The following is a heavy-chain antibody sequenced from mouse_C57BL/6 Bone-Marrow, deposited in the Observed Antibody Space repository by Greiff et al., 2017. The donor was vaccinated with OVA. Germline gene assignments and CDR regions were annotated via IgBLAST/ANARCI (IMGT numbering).Heavy chain of an antibody. CDR3: ARGWLLNAMDY. D-gene: IGHD2-3*01. CDR2: ISDGGSYT. V-gene: IGHV5-4*01. CDR1: GFTFSSYA. J-gene: IGHJ4*01. Sequence: DVQLVESGGGLVKPGGSLKLSCAASGFTFSSYAMSWVRQTPEKRLEWVATISDGGSYTYYPANVQGRFTISRDNAKNNLYLQMSHLKSEDTAMYYCARGWLLNAMDYWGQGTSVTVSS.